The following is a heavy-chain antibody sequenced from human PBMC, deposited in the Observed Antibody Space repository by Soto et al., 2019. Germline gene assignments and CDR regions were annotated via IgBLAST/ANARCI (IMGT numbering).Heavy chain of an antibody. CDR3: AREQRAAAGTRDS. V-gene: IGHV1-3*01. CDR1: GYTFTSYA. D-gene: IGHD6-13*01. Sequence: ASVKVSCKASGYTFTSYAMHWVRQAPGQRLEWMGWINAGNGNTKYSQKFQGRVTITRDTSASTAYMELSSLRSEDTAVYYCAREQRAAAGTRDSWGQGLLVTVSS. J-gene: IGHJ4*02. CDR2: INAGNGNT.